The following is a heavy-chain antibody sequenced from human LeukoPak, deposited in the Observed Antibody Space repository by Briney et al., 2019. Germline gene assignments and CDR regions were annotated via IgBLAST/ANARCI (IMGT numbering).Heavy chain of an antibody. J-gene: IGHJ4*02. CDR1: GFTFSSYG. D-gene: IGHD3-22*01. Sequence: GGSLRLSCAASGFTFSSYGMSWVRQAPGKGLEWVSGISGSGGSTYYADSVKGRLTISRDNSKNTLYLQMNSLRAEDTAVYYCAKDQYWFEYFDYWGQGTLVTVSS. V-gene: IGHV3-23*01. CDR2: ISGSGGST. CDR3: AKDQYWFEYFDY.